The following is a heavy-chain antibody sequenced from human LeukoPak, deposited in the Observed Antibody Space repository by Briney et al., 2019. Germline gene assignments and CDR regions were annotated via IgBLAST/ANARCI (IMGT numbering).Heavy chain of an antibody. D-gene: IGHD6-6*01. CDR1: GFTFSSYS. Sequence: GGSLRLSCAASGFTFSSYSMNWVRQAPGKGLEWVSSISRSSSYIYYADSLKGRFTITRDNAKISLFLQMNSLRAEDTAVYYCARAAQSRSTKDYYYMDVWGKGTTVTVSS. CDR3: ARAAQSRSTKDYYYMDV. J-gene: IGHJ6*03. CDR2: ISRSSSYI. V-gene: IGHV3-21*01.